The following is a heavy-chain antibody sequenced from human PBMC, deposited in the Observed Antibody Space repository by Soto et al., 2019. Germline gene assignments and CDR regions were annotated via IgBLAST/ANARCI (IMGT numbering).Heavy chain of an antibody. CDR3: ARERYRGPYSSSTLRYGMDV. Sequence: GGSLRLTCAASGVTFSSYEMNWVRQTPGKGLEWVSYISSSGPIIYYADSVKGRFTISRDNAENSLYLQMNSLRAEDTAVYYRARERYRGPYSSSTLRYGMDVWGQGTTVTVSS. V-gene: IGHV3-48*03. CDR1: GVTFSSYE. J-gene: IGHJ6*02. CDR2: ISSSGPII. D-gene: IGHD6-6*01.